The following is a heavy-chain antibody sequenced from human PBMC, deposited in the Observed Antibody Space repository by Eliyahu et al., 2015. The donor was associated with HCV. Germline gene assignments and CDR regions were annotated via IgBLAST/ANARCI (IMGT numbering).Heavy chain of an antibody. Sequence: QVQLQESGPGLVKPSETLSLTCAVSGYSISSAYYWGWIRQPPGKGLEWVGSIYHSGSTYYTPSLKSRVTISVDTSKNQFSLKLSSVTAADTAVYYCARDVRYSSGWTYWYFDLWGRGTLVTVSS. CDR1: GYSISSAYY. J-gene: IGHJ2*01. V-gene: IGHV4-38-2*02. D-gene: IGHD6-19*01. CDR2: IYHSGST. CDR3: ARDVRYSSGWTYWYFDL.